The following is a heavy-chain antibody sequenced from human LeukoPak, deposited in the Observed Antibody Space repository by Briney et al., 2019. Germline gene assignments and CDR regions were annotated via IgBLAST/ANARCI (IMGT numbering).Heavy chain of an antibody. CDR1: GGSISSGGYY. Sequence: SETLSLTCTVSGGSISSGGYYWSWIRQPPGKGLEWIGYIYHSGSTYYNPSLKSRVTISVDRSKNQFSLKLSSVTAADTAVYYCASRRYDFWSGLRAVDAFDIWGQGTMVTVSS. J-gene: IGHJ3*02. CDR3: ASRRYDFWSGLRAVDAFDI. V-gene: IGHV4-30-2*01. CDR2: IYHSGST. D-gene: IGHD3-3*01.